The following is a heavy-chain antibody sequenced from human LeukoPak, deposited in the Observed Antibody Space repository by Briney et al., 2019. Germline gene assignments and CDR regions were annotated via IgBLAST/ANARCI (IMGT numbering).Heavy chain of an antibody. CDR1: GGSISSSPYS. CDR2: ISYSGST. V-gene: IGHV4-39*07. D-gene: IGHD1-26*01. Sequence: PSETLSLTCTVSGGSISSSPYSWGWIRQPPGKGLEWIGTISYSGSTYYNPSLKSRVTISVDTSKNQFSLKLSSVTAADTAVYYCARGRIAISGSYAYWGQGTLVTVSS. CDR3: ARGRIAISGSYAY. J-gene: IGHJ4*02.